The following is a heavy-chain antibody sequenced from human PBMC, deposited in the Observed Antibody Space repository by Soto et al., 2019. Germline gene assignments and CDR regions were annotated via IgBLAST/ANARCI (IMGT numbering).Heavy chain of an antibody. CDR2: IRSKANSYAT. V-gene: IGHV3-73*01. D-gene: IGHD1-1*01. J-gene: IGHJ4*02. CDR1: GVTLSDSA. Sequence: EVQLVESGGGLVQPGDSLKLSCAASGVTLSDSAVHWVRQASGKGLEWVGRIRSKANSYATAYGESVKGRFTISRDDSNNTASLQMNSLKTEDTALYYCTTRGDAYNAVFDYWGQGSLDSVSS. CDR3: TTRGDAYNAVFDY.